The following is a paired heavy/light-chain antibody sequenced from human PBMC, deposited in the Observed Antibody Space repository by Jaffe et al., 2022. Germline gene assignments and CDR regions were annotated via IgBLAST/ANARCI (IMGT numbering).Light chain of an antibody. V-gene: IGLV3-25*03. Sequence: SYELTQPPSVSVSPGQTARITCSGDALPKQYAYWYQQKPGQAPVLVIYKDSERPSGIPERFSGSSSGTTVTLTISGVQAEDEADYYCQSADSSGTYPPVVFGGGTKLTVL. J-gene: IGLJ2*01. CDR2: KDS. CDR1: ALPKQY. CDR3: QSADSSGTYPPVV.
Heavy chain of an antibody. CDR1: GGSISSGSYY. J-gene: IGHJ6*03. D-gene: IGHD2-21*02. V-gene: IGHV4-61*02. CDR3: ARTVPLVVVTAPLGYYMDV. CDR2: IYTSGST. Sequence: QVQLQESGPGLVKPSQTLSLTCTVSGGSISSGSYYWSWIRQPAGKGLEWIGRIYTSGSTNYNPSLKSRVTISVDTSKNQFSLKLSSVTAADTAVYYCARTVPLVVVTAPLGYYMDVWGKGTTVTVSS.